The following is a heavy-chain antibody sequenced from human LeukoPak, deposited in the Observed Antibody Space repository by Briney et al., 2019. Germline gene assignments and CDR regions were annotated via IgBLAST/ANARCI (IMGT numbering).Heavy chain of an antibody. V-gene: IGHV4-34*01. D-gene: IGHD3-10*01. J-gene: IGHJ4*02. CDR1: GGSYRGYY. CDR3: ARGSGWFGTNYFDY. CDR2: INHSGST. Sequence: PSETQSLTCAVYGGSYRGYYWSWIRQPPGKGLEWIGEINHSGSTNYNPSLKSRVTISVDTSKNQFSLKLSSVTAADTAVYYCARGSGWFGTNYFDYWGQGTLVTVSS.